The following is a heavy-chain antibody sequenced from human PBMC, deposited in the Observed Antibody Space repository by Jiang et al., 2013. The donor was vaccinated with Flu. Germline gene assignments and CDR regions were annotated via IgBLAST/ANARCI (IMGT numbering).Heavy chain of an antibody. CDR2: IWHDGTNK. J-gene: IGHJ4*02. CDR1: GFTFNYYR. CDR3: ATLRGSTFDTYLMDS. D-gene: IGHD3-16*01. V-gene: IGHV3-30*02. Sequence: QLLESGGDVVQPGGSLRLSCAASGFTFNYYRMFWVRQAPGKGLEWVASIWHDGTNKNYADSVRGRFTISRDNSKNTLYMHMNSLRPEDTAIHFCATLRGSTFDTYLMDSWGQGTLVSVSS.